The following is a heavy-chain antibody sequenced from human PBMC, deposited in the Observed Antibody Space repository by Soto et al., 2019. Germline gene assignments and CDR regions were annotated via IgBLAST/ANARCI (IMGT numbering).Heavy chain of an antibody. D-gene: IGHD1-1*01. Sequence: PSETLSLTCAVYGGSFSGYYWSWIRQPPGKGLEWIGEINHSGGADYNPSLKSRVTISVDTSKNQFPLKLSSVTAADTAVYFCARGLDCQYWGQGTRGTVSS. V-gene: IGHV4-34*01. J-gene: IGHJ4*02. CDR3: ARGLDCQY. CDR1: GGSFSGYY. CDR2: INHSGGA.